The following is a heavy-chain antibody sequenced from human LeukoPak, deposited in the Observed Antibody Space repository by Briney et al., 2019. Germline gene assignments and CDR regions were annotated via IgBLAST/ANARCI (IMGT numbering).Heavy chain of an antibody. J-gene: IGHJ4*02. Sequence: GGSLRLSCAASGLTFSNYVMSWVRQAPGKGLEWVSAISGSDGSTWYADSVKGRFTISRDTSKNTLYLQMNSLRADDTAVYYCAKGYSSGWYDFDSWGQGTLVTVAS. CDR1: GLTFSNYV. V-gene: IGHV3-23*01. D-gene: IGHD6-19*01. CDR3: AKGYSSGWYDFDS. CDR2: ISGSDGST.